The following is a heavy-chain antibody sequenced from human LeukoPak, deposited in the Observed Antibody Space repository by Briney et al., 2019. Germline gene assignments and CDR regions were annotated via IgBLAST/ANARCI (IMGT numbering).Heavy chain of an antibody. CDR3: AREDGGAEDAFDI. CDR1: GGTFSSYA. V-gene: IGHV1-69*01. J-gene: IGHJ3*02. Sequence: EASVKVSCKASGGTFSSYAISWVRQAPGQGLEWMGGIIPIFGTANYAQKFQGRVTITADESTSTAYMELSSLRSEDTAVYYCAREDGGAEDAFDIWGQGTMVTVSS. D-gene: IGHD4-23*01. CDR2: IIPIFGTA.